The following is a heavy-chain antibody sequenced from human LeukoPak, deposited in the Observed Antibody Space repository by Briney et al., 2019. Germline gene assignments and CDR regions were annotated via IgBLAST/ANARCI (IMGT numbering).Heavy chain of an antibody. Sequence: GGSLRLSCAASGFTFDDYAMHWVRQVPGKGMEWVSGISWNSGNIGYADSVKGRFTISRDSAKNSLYLQMNSLRAEDTALYYCAKDMGDSSGWLYYYYGMDVWGQGTTVTVSS. CDR2: ISWNSGNI. CDR1: GFTFDDYA. CDR3: AKDMGDSSGWLYYYYGMDV. J-gene: IGHJ6*02. V-gene: IGHV3-9*01. D-gene: IGHD6-19*01.